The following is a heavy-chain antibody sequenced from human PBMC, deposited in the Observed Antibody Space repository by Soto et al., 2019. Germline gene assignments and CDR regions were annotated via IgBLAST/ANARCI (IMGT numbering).Heavy chain of an antibody. CDR1: GFTFSSDG. Sequence: GGSLRLSCAASGFTFSSDGMHWVRQAPGKGLEWVAVISYDGSNKYYADSVKGRFTISRDNSKNTLYLQMNSLRAEDTAVYYCAKDPPHYYDSRGYPDYWGPGPLVTVSS. J-gene: IGHJ4*02. CDR2: ISYDGSNK. D-gene: IGHD3-22*01. V-gene: IGHV3-30*18. CDR3: AKDPPHYYDSRGYPDY.